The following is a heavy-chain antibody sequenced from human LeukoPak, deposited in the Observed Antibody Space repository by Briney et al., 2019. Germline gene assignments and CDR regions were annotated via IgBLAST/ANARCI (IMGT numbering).Heavy chain of an antibody. V-gene: IGHV3-23*01. CDR1: GFTFSRYA. D-gene: IGHD3-10*01. J-gene: IGHJ6*02. CDR2: ISGSGGST. CDR3: AKRSDYGSGSYWYYYGMDV. Sequence: GGSLRLSCAASGFTFSRYAMSWVRQAPGKGLEWVSAISGSGGSTYYADSVKGRLTNSRDNSKNTLYLQMNSLRAEDTAVYYCAKRSDYGSGSYWYYYGMDVWGQGTTVTVSS.